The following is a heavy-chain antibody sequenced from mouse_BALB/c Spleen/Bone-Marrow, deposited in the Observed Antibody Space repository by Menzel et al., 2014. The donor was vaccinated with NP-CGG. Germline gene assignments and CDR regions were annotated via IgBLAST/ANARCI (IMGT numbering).Heavy chain of an antibody. J-gene: IGHJ2*01. V-gene: IGHV1S81*02. CDR2: INPSNGRT. CDR1: GYTFTSYW. D-gene: IGHD1-1*01. CDR3: ARRTTTVVATDY. Sequence: VQLQQSGAELVKPGASVKLSCKASGYTFTSYWMHWVKQRPGQGLEWIGEINPSNGRTNYNEKFKSKATLTVDKSSSTAYMQLSSLTSEDSAVYYCARRTTTVVATDYWGQGTTLSLSS.